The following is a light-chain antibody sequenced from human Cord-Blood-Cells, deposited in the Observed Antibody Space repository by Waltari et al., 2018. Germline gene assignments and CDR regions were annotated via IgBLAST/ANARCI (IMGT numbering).Light chain of an antibody. CDR2: EGR. V-gene: IGLV2-23*01. CDR3: CSYAGSSSWV. J-gene: IGLJ3*02. CDR1: SSDVGSYNL. Sequence: QSALTQPASVSGSPGQSITISCTGTSSDVGSYNLVSWYQQHPGKAPNIMIYEGRKRPSGVSNRVSGSKSVNTASLTISGLQAEDEADYYCCSYAGSSSWVFGGGTKLTVL.